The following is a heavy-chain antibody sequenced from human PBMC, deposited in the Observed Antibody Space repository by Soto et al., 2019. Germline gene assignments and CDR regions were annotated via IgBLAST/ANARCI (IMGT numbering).Heavy chain of an antibody. CDR1: GFTFSSYG. CDR3: AATILFWSGPIDF. V-gene: IGHV3-30*19. D-gene: IGHD3-3*01. J-gene: IGHJ4*02. CDR2: ISYDGSNK. Sequence: QVQLVESGGGVVQPGRSLRLSCAASGFTFSSYGMHWVRQAPGKGLEWVAVISYDGSNKYYADSVKGRFTISRDNSKNTLYLQMISLRAEDTAVYYCAATILFWSGPIDFWGQGTLVTVSS.